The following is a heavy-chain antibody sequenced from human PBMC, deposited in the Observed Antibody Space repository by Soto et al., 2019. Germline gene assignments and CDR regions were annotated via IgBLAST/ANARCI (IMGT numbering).Heavy chain of an antibody. J-gene: IGHJ4*02. V-gene: IGHV3-23*01. CDR3: AKDEPYDYGDYVGPFDY. Sequence: GGSLGLGCAASGFTVSSYAMSGVRQAPGKGLEWVSAISGSGGSTYYADSVKGRFTISRDNSKNTLYLQMNSLRAEDAAVYYCAKDEPYDYGDYVGPFDYWGQGTLVTVSS. CDR2: ISGSGGST. CDR1: GFTVSSYA. D-gene: IGHD4-17*01.